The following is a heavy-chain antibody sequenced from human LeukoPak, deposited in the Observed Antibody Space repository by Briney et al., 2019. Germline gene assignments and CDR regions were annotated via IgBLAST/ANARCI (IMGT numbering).Heavy chain of an antibody. CDR1: GGTFSSYA. Sequence: SVKVSCKASGGTFSSYAISWVRQAPGQGLEWMGRIIPIFGTANYAQKFQGRVTITTDETTSTAYMELSSLRSEDTAVYYCARDRDCSGGSCTYFDYWGQGTLVTVSS. V-gene: IGHV1-69*05. CDR2: IIPIFGTA. CDR3: ARDRDCSGGSCTYFDY. D-gene: IGHD2-15*01. J-gene: IGHJ4*02.